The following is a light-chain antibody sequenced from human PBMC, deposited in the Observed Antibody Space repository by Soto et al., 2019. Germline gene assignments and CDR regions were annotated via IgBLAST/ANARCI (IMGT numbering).Light chain of an antibody. CDR1: QSVNSKY. CDR2: DVS. CDR3: QQHGTSSPMYS. J-gene: IGKJ2*03. Sequence: EIVLTQSPGTLSLSPGERATLSCRASQSVNSKYSAWYQQKPGQAPRLLIYDVSSRATGIPDRFSGSGSGTDFAPAISRLEPEDFAVFYCQQHGTSSPMYSFGQGTKLEIK. V-gene: IGKV3-20*01.